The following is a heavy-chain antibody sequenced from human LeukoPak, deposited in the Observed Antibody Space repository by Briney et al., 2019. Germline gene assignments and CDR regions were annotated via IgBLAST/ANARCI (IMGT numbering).Heavy chain of an antibody. CDR1: GGSVSSGSYY. Sequence: SETLSLTCTVSGGSVSSGSYYWSWIRQPPGKGLEWIGYIYYSGGTNYNPSLKSRVTISVDTSKNQFSLKLSSVTAADTAVYYCARRCGGRDAFDIWGQGTKVTVSS. CDR2: IYYSGGT. D-gene: IGHD2-21*01. V-gene: IGHV4-61*01. CDR3: ARRCGGRDAFDI. J-gene: IGHJ3*02.